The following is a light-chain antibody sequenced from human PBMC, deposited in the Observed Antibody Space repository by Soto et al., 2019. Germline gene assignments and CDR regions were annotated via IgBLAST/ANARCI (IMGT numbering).Light chain of an antibody. V-gene: IGKV3-15*01. J-gene: IGKJ5*01. CDR3: QQYNNWPRT. Sequence: EIVLTRSPATLSLSPGERATLSCRASQSVSSNLAWYQQKPGQAPRLLIYGVSTRATGVPARFSGSGSGTEFTLTISSLQSEDFAVYYCQQYNNWPRTFGQGTRLEIK. CDR1: QSVSSN. CDR2: GVS.